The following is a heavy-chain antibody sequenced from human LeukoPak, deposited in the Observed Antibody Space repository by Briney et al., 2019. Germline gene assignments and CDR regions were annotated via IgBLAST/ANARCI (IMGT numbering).Heavy chain of an antibody. J-gene: IGHJ4*02. CDR3: ASGGYCAGGNCYEFDY. Sequence: VASLKVSCKASGYRFTGYNMNWVRQAPGQGLEWMGWINPNSGATDYAQKFQVRVTVTTDTSNNTAYMELSSLRSDDTAVYYCASGGYCAGGNCYEFDYWGQGTLVTDSS. D-gene: IGHD2-15*01. CDR1: GYRFTGYN. CDR2: INPNSGAT. V-gene: IGHV1-2*02.